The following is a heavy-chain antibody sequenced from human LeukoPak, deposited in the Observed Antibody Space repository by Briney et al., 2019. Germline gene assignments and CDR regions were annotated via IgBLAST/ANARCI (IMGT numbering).Heavy chain of an antibody. CDR2: NSGGST. CDR1: EFTVSSNY. Sequence: PGGSLRLSCAASEFTVSSNYMSWIRQAPGKGLEWVSVNSGGSTYYADSVKGRFTISRDKSKNTLYLQMNSLRAEDTAVYYCARDKGTSYLSSFDYWGQGTLVTVSS. D-gene: IGHD6-6*01. CDR3: ARDKGTSYLSSFDY. V-gene: IGHV3-66*01. J-gene: IGHJ4*02.